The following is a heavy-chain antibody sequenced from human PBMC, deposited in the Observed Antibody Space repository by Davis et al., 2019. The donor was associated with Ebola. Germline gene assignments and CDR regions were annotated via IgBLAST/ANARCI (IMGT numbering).Heavy chain of an antibody. Sequence: AASVKVSCKASGGTFSSYAISWVRQAPGQGLEWMGRIIPILGIANYAQKFQGRVTITADKSTSTAYMELSSLRSEDTAVYYCARDRDGYNIRDVAFDIWGQGTMVTVSS. CDR3: ARDRDGYNIRDVAFDI. V-gene: IGHV1-69*04. CDR2: IIPILGIA. D-gene: IGHD5-24*01. CDR1: GGTFSSYA. J-gene: IGHJ3*02.